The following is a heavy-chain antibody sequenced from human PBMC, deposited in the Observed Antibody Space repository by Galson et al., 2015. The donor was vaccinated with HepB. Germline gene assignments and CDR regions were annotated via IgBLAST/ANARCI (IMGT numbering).Heavy chain of an antibody. J-gene: IGHJ6*02. Sequence: SLRLSCAASGFSFRTYWMSWVRQAPGKGLEWVANIKEDGSEMWYVDSVKGRFTISRDNAKPSLHLQMKSLRAEDTAVYYCVQKAVWGQGTTVTVSS. V-gene: IGHV3-7*01. CDR2: IKEDGSEM. CDR3: VQKAV. CDR1: GFSFRTYW.